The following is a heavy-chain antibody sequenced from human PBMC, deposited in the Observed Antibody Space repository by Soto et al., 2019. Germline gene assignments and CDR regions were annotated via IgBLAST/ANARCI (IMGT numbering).Heavy chain of an antibody. CDR1: GGSISSSNW. CDR2: IYHSGST. D-gene: IGHD3-9*01. Sequence: SETLSLTCAVSGGSISSSNWWSWVRQPPGKGLEWIGEIYHSGSTNYNPSLKSRVTISVDTSKNQFSLKLSSVTAADTAVYYCARHETSRGYYDILTGVPSPGWFDPWGQGTLVTVSS. CDR3: ARHETSRGYYDILTGVPSPGWFDP. V-gene: IGHV4-4*02. J-gene: IGHJ5*02.